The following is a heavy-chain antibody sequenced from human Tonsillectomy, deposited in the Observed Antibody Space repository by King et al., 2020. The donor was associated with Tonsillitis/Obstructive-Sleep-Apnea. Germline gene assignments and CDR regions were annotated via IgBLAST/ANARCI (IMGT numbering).Heavy chain of an antibody. CDR1: GFTFSDYY. CDR2: ISSSGSTI. CDR3: ARAREKQQLGEFYYYYYMDV. V-gene: IGHV3-11*01. J-gene: IGHJ6*03. Sequence: VQLVESGGGLVKPGGSLRLSCAASGFTFSDYYMSWIRQAPGKGLEWVSYISSSGSTIYYADSVKGRFTISRDNAKNSLYLQMNSLRAEDTAVYYCARAREKQQLGEFYYYYYMDVWGKGTTVTVSS. D-gene: IGHD6-13*01.